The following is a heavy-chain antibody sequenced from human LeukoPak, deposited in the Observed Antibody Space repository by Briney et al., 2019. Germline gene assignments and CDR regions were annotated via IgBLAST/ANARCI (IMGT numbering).Heavy chain of an antibody. CDR2: IIPISGTT. CDR1: GSTFTSYA. V-gene: IGHV1-69*13. J-gene: IGHJ5*02. Sequence: RASVKVSCKTSGSTFTSYAITWVRQAPGQGLEWMGKIIPISGTTNYAQKFQGRVTFTADESTSTTYMELSSLRSEDTALYYCARKLRLGGNWFDPWGQGTLVTVSS. D-gene: IGHD1-26*01. CDR3: ARKLRLGGNWFDP.